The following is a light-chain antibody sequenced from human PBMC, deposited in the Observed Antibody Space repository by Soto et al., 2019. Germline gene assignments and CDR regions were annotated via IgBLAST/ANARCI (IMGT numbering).Light chain of an antibody. CDR3: TSYTTSRTLV. J-gene: IGLJ1*01. V-gene: IGLV2-14*01. Sequence: QSVLTQPASVSESPGQSITISCTGTGSDVGGYNYVSWYQQHPGKAPKLLIYEVISRPSGVSARFSGSKSGNTASPTISGLQAEDEADYYCTSYTTSRTLVFGTGTKVTVL. CDR1: GSDVGGYNY. CDR2: EVI.